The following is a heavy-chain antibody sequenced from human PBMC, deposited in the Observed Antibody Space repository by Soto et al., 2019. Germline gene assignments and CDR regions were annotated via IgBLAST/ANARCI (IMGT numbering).Heavy chain of an antibody. CDR2: INHSGRT. J-gene: IGHJ5*02. V-gene: IGHV4-34*01. Sequence: QVQLQQWGAGLLKPSETLSLTCAVYGGSFSGYYWSWIRQPPGKGLEWIGEINHSGRTNYNPSLKSRVTISVETSKNQLSLKLSSVTAADTAVYYCARAPNIDGRVDPWGQGTLVTVSS. D-gene: IGHD3-10*02. CDR1: GGSFSGYY. CDR3: ARAPNIDGRVDP.